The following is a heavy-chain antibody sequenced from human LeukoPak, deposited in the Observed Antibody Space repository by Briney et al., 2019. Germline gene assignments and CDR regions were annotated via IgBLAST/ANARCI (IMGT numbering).Heavy chain of an antibody. J-gene: IGHJ6*03. CDR2: INAYNGNT. V-gene: IGHV1-18*01. CDR3: ARGAGFPPNYMDV. CDR1: GYTFINYG. D-gene: IGHD6-25*01. Sequence: GASVKVSCKASGYTFINYGITWMRQAPGQGLEWMGWINAYNGNTNYAQKFQGRVTMTADTSTSTAYMELRSLRSDDAAVYYCARGAGFPPNYMDVWGKGTTVTVSS.